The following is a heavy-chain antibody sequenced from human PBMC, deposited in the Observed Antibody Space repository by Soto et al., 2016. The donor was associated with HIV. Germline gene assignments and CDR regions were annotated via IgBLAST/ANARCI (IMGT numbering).Heavy chain of an antibody. J-gene: IGHJ6*02. CDR1: GFTVSGNY. V-gene: IGHV3-66*01. Sequence: EVQLVESGGGLVQPGGSLRLSCAASGFTVSGNYMSWVRQAPGKGLEWVSVIYSGGSTYYADSVKGRFTISRDKSKNTLYLQMNSLRGEDTAVYYCARDDYFDSGSPWADVWGQETTVTVSS. CDR3: ARDDYFDSGSPWADV. D-gene: IGHD3-10*01. CDR2: IYSGGST.